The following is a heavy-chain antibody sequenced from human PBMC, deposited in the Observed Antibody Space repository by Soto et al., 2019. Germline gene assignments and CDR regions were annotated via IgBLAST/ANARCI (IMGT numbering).Heavy chain of an antibody. CDR1: GGTFTSFA. J-gene: IGHJ6*02. D-gene: IGHD5-12*01. CDR3: ARQWRRYRSVYYYYGMDV. CDR2: IIPIFGTA. Sequence: QVQLVQSGAEVQKPGSSVKVSCRASGGTFTSFAFSWVRQAPGQGLEWMGGIIPIFGTANFAQRFQGRVSITAEENTSTGYMELCSLRSEDSAVYYCARQWRRYRSVYYYYGMDVGGPGTTVTVSS. V-gene: IGHV1-69*01.